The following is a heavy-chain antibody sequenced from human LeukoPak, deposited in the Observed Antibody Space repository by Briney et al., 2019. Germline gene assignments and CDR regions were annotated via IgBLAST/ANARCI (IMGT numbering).Heavy chain of an antibody. J-gene: IGHJ4*02. V-gene: IGHV4-34*01. D-gene: IGHD2-15*01. CDR3: ARERYCSGGSCYSYDY. Sequence: GSLRLSCTGSGITFGDYGMSWVRQPPGKGLEWIGEINHSGSTNYNPSLKSRVTISVDTSKNQFSLKLSSVTAADTAVYYCARERYCSGGSCYSYDYWGQGTLVTVSS. CDR2: INHSGST. CDR1: GITFGDYG.